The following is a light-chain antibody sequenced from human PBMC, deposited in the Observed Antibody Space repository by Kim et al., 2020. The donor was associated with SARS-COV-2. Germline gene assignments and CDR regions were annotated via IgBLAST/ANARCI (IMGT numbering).Light chain of an antibody. J-gene: IGLJ1*01. CDR1: SCDVGGYNY. V-gene: IGLV2-8*01. CDR3: SSYASSNNFFV. Sequence: QSALTQPPSASGSPGQSVTISCTGTSCDVGGYNYVSWYQQHPGKAPKLMIYDVNKRPSGVPDRFSGSKSGNTASLTVSGLQAEDEADYYCSSYASSNNFFVFGAGTKVTVL. CDR2: DVN.